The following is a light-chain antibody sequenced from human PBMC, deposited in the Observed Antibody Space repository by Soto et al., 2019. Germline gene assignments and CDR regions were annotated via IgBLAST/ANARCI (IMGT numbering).Light chain of an antibody. CDR3: SSFAGGNNYV. V-gene: IGLV2-8*01. CDR1: SSDVGGYNY. CDR2: DVS. J-gene: IGLJ1*01. Sequence: QSALTQPPSASGSPGQSVTISCTGTSSDVGGYNYVSWYQQHPGKAPKLMIYDVSKRPSGVPDRFSGAKSGNTASLTVSGLQAEDEADYYCSSFAGGNNYVFGPGTKLTVL.